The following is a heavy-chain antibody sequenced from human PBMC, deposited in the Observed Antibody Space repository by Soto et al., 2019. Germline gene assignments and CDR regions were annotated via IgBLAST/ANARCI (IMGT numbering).Heavy chain of an antibody. CDR1: GFSVSSNS. V-gene: IGHV3-53*01. J-gene: IGHJ5*02. D-gene: IGHD6-13*01. CDR2: IHSDVTT. CDR3: ARELSGSWYNLFDP. Sequence: EMQLVESGGGWIQPGESLRLSCAASGFSVSSNSMNWVRQAPGKGLEWVSVIHSDVTTYFADSVKGRFIISRDNSKNMLYLQMNSLRAEDTAIYYCARELSGSWYNLFDPWGQGTLVTVSS.